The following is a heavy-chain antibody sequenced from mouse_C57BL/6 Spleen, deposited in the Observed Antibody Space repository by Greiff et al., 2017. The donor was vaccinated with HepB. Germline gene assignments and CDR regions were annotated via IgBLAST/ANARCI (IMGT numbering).Heavy chain of an antibody. CDR3: AVYYGYERYAMDY. D-gene: IGHD2-2*01. V-gene: IGHV1-50*01. CDR1: GYTFTSYW. CDR2: IDPSDSYT. Sequence: VQLQQPGAELVKPGASVKLSCKASGYTFTSYWMQWVKQRPGQGLEWIGEIDPSDSYTNYNQKFKGKATLTVDTSSSTAYMQLSSLTSEDSAVYYCAVYYGYERYAMDYWGQGTSVTVSS. J-gene: IGHJ4*01.